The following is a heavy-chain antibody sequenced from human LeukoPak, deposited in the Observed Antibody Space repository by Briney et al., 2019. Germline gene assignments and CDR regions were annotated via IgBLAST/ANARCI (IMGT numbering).Heavy chain of an antibody. CDR1: GYTLTELS. CDR3: ARDLGPLDPDPTRQIAAAGIGGY. J-gene: IGHJ4*02. Sequence: ASVKVSCKVSGYTLTELSMHWVRQAPGKGLEWMGGFDPEDGETIYAQKFQGRVTITRDTSASTAYMELSSLRSEDTAVYYCARDLGPLDPDPTRQIAAAGIGGYWGQGTLVTVSS. D-gene: IGHD6-13*01. CDR2: FDPEDGET. V-gene: IGHV1-24*01.